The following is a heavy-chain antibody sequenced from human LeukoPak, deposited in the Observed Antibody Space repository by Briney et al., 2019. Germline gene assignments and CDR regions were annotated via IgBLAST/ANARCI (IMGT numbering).Heavy chain of an antibody. CDR3: ARGYGLYYYYGMDV. V-gene: IGHV4-34*01. D-gene: IGHD3-10*01. CDR2: INHSGST. Sequence: SETLSLTCAVYGGSFSGYYWSWIRQPPGKGLEWIGEINHSGSTNYNPSLKSRVTISVDTSKNQFSLKLSSVTAADTAEYYCARGYGLYYYYGMDVWGQGTTVTVSS. CDR1: GGSFSGYY. J-gene: IGHJ6*02.